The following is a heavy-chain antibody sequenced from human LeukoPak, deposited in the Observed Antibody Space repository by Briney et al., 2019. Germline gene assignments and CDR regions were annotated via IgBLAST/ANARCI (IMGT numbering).Heavy chain of an antibody. CDR2: IIPIFGTA. CDR3: AREGITMVRGVIIPSQNFDY. V-gene: IGHV1-69*13. J-gene: IGHJ4*02. CDR1: GGTFSSYA. Sequence: GASVKVSCKASGGTFSSYAISWVRQAPGQGLEWMGGIIPIFGTANYAQKFQGRVTITADESTSTAYMGLSSLRSEDTAVYYCAREGITMVRGVIIPSQNFDYWGQGTLVTVSS. D-gene: IGHD3-10*01.